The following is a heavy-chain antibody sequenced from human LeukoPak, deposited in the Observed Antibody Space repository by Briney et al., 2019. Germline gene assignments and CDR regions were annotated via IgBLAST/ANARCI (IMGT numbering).Heavy chain of an antibody. Sequence: KTSETLSLTCAVYGGSFSGYYWSWIREPPGKGLEWIGEINHSGSTNYNPSLKSRVTISVDTSKNQFSLKLSCVTAADTAVYYCAGGRDIVVVPAAIRPLPIDYWGQGTLVTVSS. J-gene: IGHJ4*02. CDR2: INHSGST. V-gene: IGHV4-34*01. CDR1: GGSFSGYY. CDR3: AGGRDIVVVPAAIRPLPIDY. D-gene: IGHD2-2*02.